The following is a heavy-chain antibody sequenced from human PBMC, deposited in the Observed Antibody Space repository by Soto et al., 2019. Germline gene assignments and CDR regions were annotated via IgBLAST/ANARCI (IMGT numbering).Heavy chain of an antibody. CDR1: GGSFSGYY. J-gene: IGHJ4*02. Sequence: SETLSLTCAVYGGSFSGYYWSWIRQPPGKGLEWIGEINHSGSTNYNPSLKSRVTISVDTSKNQFSLKLSSVTAADTAVYYCARARKGYYDSSGYYGYWGQGTLVT. V-gene: IGHV4-34*01. CDR3: ARARKGYYDSSGYYGY. CDR2: INHSGST. D-gene: IGHD3-22*01.